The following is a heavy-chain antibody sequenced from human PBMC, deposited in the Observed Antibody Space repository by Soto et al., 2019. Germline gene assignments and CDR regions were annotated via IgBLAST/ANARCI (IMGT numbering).Heavy chain of an antibody. Sequence: GGSLRLSCAASGFSFTNYAMHWVRQASGKGLEWVSSMSGSGGGTYYADSVKGRFTISRDNSKNTLFLQMNSLRAEDTAVYYCARDIVLTNYYCGMDVWGQGTTVTVYS. J-gene: IGHJ6*02. V-gene: IGHV3-23*01. CDR2: MSGSGGGT. D-gene: IGHD2-8*01. CDR3: ARDIVLTNYYCGMDV. CDR1: GFSFTNYA.